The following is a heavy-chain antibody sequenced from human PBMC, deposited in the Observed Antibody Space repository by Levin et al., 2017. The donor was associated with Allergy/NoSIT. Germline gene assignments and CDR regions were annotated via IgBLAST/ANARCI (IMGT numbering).Heavy chain of an antibody. Sequence: PGASVKVSCAASGFTVSSNYMSWVRQAPGKGLEWVSVIYSGGSTYYADSVKGRFTISRDNSKNTLYLQMNSLRAEDTAVYYCARDIVGYCSGGSCYRVFDYWGQGTLVTVSS. CDR2: IYSGGST. CDR1: GFTVSSNY. CDR3: ARDIVGYCSGGSCYRVFDY. J-gene: IGHJ4*02. V-gene: IGHV3-53*01. D-gene: IGHD2-15*01.